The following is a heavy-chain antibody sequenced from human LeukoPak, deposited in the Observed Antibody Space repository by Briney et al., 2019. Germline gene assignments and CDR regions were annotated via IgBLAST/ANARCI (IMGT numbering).Heavy chain of an antibody. D-gene: IGHD2-15*01. CDR1: GFTFSGYA. CDR3: AKDRRSGGSCSDY. J-gene: IGHJ4*02. Sequence: GGSLRLSCAASGFTFSGYAMSWVRQAPGRGLEWVSTISGSGDITYYADSVKGRLTISRDNSKNTLYLQMNSLTAEDTAVYYCAKDRRSGGSCSDYWGQGTLVTVSS. CDR2: ISGSGDIT. V-gene: IGHV3-23*01.